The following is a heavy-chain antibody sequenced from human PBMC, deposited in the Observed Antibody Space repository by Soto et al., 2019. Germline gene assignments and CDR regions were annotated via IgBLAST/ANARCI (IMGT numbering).Heavy chain of an antibody. CDR2: IYHSGST. V-gene: IGHV4-30-2*03. D-gene: IGHD1-26*01. J-gene: IGHJ4*02. Sequence: PSETLSLTCAVSGGSISRGAYSWSWIRQPPGKGLEWIGYIYHSGSTYYNPSLKSRVTISVDTSKKQFSLKLSSVTAADTAVYYCARQKSPWEYSGSLYYFDYWGLGTRVTVSS. CDR3: ARQKSPWEYSGSLYYFDY. CDR1: GGSISRGAYS.